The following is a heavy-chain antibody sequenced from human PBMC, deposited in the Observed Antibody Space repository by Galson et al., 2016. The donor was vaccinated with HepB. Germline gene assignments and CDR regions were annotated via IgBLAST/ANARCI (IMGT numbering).Heavy chain of an antibody. CDR3: ARLYPFDF. Sequence: ETLSLTCAVSGGSISSYNWWSWVRQPPGEGLEWIGEIFHTGTTNYNPSLKSRVTISVGTSDTQFSLKMTSMTASDTAVYYCARLYPFDFWGQGALVIVSS. V-gene: IGHV4-4*02. CDR2: IFHTGTT. D-gene: IGHD2-2*01. J-gene: IGHJ4*02. CDR1: GGSISSYNW.